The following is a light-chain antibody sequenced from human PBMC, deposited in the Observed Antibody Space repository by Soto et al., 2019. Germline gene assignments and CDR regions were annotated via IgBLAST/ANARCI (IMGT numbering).Light chain of an antibody. V-gene: IGLV1-40*01. CDR3: QSYDNSLSGWV. J-gene: IGLJ3*02. Sequence: QSVLTQPPSVSGAPGQRVTISCTGSSSNIGAGYDILWYQQLPGTAPKLLVYGNTHRPSGVPDRFSGSKSGTSASLAITGLQAEDEAHYYCQSYDNSLSGWVFGGGTKLTVL. CDR1: SSNIGAGYD. CDR2: GNT.